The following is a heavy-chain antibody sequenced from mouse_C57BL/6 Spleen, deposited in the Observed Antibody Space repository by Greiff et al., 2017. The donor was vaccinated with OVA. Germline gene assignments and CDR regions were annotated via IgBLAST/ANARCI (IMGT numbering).Heavy chain of an antibody. J-gene: IGHJ1*03. V-gene: IGHV1-76*01. D-gene: IGHD2-1*01. CDR1: GYTFTDYY. CDR2: IYPGSGNT. CDR3: ARFGNHGWYFDV. Sequence: VKLQESGAELVRPGASVKLSCKASGYTFTDYYINWVKQRPGQGLEWIARIYPGSGNTYYNEKFKGKATLTAEKSSSTAYMQLSSLTSEDSAVYFCARFGNHGWYFDVWGTGTTVTVSS.